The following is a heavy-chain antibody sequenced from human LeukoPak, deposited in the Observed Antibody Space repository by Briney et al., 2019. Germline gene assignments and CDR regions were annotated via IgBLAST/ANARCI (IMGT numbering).Heavy chain of an antibody. CDR2: VSYDGGSK. Sequence: GGSLRLSCAASGFTFSSYGMHWVRQAPGKGLEWVAVVSYDGGSKYYADSVKGRLTISRDNSKNTLYLQMNSLRAEDTSVYYCAKTVPSSWYYFDYWGQGTLVTVSS. V-gene: IGHV3-30*18. D-gene: IGHD6-13*01. J-gene: IGHJ4*02. CDR1: GFTFSSYG. CDR3: AKTVPSSWYYFDY.